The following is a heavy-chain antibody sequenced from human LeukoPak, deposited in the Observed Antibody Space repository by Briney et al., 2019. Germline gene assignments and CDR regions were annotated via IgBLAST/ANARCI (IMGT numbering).Heavy chain of an antibody. Sequence: SETLSLTCTVSGGSISSSSYYWGWIRQPPGKGLEWIGSIYYSGSTYYNPSLKSRVTISVDTSKNQFSLKLSSVTAADTAVYYCARARGDIPPRYYYDSSGYYFDYWGQGTLVTVSS. CDR1: GGSISSSSYY. J-gene: IGHJ4*02. V-gene: IGHV4-39*01. CDR2: IYYSGST. CDR3: ARARGDIPPRYYYDSSGYYFDY. D-gene: IGHD3-22*01.